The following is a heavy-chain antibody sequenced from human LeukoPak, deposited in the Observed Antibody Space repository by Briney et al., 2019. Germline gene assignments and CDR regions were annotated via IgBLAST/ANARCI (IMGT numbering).Heavy chain of an antibody. Sequence: SETLSLTCAVYGGSFSGYYWSWIRQPPGKGLEWIGEINHSGSTNYNPSLKSRVTISVDTSKNQFSLKLSSVTAADMAVYYCARGYSSSWYDYWGQGTLVTVSS. J-gene: IGHJ4*02. CDR3: ARGYSSSWYDY. CDR1: GGSFSGYY. V-gene: IGHV4-34*01. CDR2: INHSGST. D-gene: IGHD6-13*01.